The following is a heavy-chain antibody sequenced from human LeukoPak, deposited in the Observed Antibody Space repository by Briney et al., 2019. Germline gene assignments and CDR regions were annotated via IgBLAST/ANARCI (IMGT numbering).Heavy chain of an antibody. CDR3: AKQRSEVVVAATNY. D-gene: IGHD2-15*01. J-gene: IGHJ4*02. Sequence: GGSLRLSCAASGFTFSSYAMTWVRQAPGKGLEWVSSITGGGDTTYYADSVRGRFAISRDNSKNTLSLQTNSLRAEDTAVYYCAKQRSEVVVAATNYWGQGTLVTVSS. CDR2: ITGGGDTT. CDR1: GFTFSSYA. V-gene: IGHV3-23*01.